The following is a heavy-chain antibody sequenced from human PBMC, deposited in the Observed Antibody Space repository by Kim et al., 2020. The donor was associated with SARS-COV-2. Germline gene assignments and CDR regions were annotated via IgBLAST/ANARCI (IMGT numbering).Heavy chain of an antibody. Sequence: GGSLRLSCAASGFTFSSYAMHWVRQAPGKGLEWVAVISYDGSNKYYADSVKGRFTISRDNSKNTLYLQMNSLRAEDTAVYYCARLPYCSGGSCYANPPYYYGMDVWGQGTTVTVSS. CDR2: ISYDGSNK. D-gene: IGHD2-15*01. CDR1: GFTFSSYA. J-gene: IGHJ6*02. V-gene: IGHV3-30*04. CDR3: ARLPYCSGGSCYANPPYYYGMDV.